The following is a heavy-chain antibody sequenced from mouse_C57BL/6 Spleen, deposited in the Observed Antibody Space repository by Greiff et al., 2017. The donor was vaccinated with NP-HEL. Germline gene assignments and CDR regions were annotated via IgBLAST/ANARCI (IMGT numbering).Heavy chain of an antibody. V-gene: IGHV1-15*01. CDR3: TRWSTTVAPRYYYAMDY. J-gene: IGHJ4*01. CDR1: GYTFTDYE. CDR2: IDPETGGT. Sequence: QVQLQQSGAELVRPGASVTLSCKASGYTFTDYEMHWVKQTPVHGLEWIGAIDPETGGTAYNQKFKGKAILTADKSSSTAYMELRSLTSEDSAVYYCTRWSTTVAPRYYYAMDYWGQGTSVTVSS. D-gene: IGHD1-1*01.